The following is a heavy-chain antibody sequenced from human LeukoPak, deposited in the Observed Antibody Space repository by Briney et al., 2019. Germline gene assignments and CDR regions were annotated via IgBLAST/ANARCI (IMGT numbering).Heavy chain of an antibody. V-gene: IGHV4-34*01. Sequence: IGTTNYNPSLKGRVLISVDTSKNQFSLKLSSVTAADTAVYYCARGPRYDYVWGSYRFSDYWGQGTLVTVSS. D-gene: IGHD3-16*02. J-gene: IGHJ4*02. CDR2: IGTT. CDR3: ARGPRYDYVWGSYRFSDY.